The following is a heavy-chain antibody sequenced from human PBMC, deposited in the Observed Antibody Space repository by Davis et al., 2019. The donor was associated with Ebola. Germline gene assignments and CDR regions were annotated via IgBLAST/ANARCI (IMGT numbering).Heavy chain of an antibody. Sequence: GESLKISCAASGFTFSNYDMNWVRQAPGKELEWVSNINAGSSRKSYADSVKGRFTISRDNAKNSLYLQMNSLGDEDTAVYYCVREWFGETDWGQGTLVTVSS. V-gene: IGHV3-48*02. J-gene: IGHJ4*02. D-gene: IGHD3-10*01. CDR2: INAGSSRK. CDR3: VREWFGETD. CDR1: GFTFSNYD.